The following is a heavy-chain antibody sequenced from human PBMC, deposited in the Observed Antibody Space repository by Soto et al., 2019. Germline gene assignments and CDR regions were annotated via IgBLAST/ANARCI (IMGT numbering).Heavy chain of an antibody. D-gene: IGHD3-22*01. CDR1: GFTFSSYA. V-gene: IGHV3-23*01. CDR2: ISGRGGST. Sequence: EVHLLESGGGLVQPGGSLRLSCAASGFTFSSYAMSWVRQAPGKGLEWVSGISGRGGSTYYAGSVKGRFTISRDNSKNTLYMQMNSLRAEDTAVYYCAKVLQYYDTPDGLDVWGQGTTVTVSS. J-gene: IGHJ6*02. CDR3: AKVLQYYDTPDGLDV.